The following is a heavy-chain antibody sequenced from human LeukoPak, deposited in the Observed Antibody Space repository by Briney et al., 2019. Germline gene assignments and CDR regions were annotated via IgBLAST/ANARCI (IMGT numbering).Heavy chain of an antibody. CDR1: GYTFTSYG. CDR3: ARKDCSGGSCYDDY. CDR2: ISAYNGNT. V-gene: IGHV1-18*01. J-gene: IGHJ4*02. Sequence: ASVKVSCKASGYTFTSYGISWVRQAPGQGLEWMGWISAYNGNTNYAQKLQGRVTMTTDTSTSTAYMELSSLRSEDTAVYYCARKDCSGGSCYDDYWGQGTLVTVSS. D-gene: IGHD2-15*01.